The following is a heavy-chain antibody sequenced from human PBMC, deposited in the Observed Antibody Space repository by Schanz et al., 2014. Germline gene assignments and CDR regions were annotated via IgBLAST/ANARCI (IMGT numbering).Heavy chain of an antibody. CDR1: GYTFTGYY. CDR2: ISPNSGDT. D-gene: IGHD6-13*01. V-gene: IGHV1-2*02. CDR3: ARNIIATARAYDI. Sequence: QVQLVQSGAEVKKPGASVKVSCKASGYTFTGYYMHWVRQAPGQGLEWMGWISPNSGDTNYAQKFQGRVTMTRDTSISTAYMDLSRLRSDDTAVYYCARNIIATARAYDIWGQGTMVTVSS. J-gene: IGHJ3*02.